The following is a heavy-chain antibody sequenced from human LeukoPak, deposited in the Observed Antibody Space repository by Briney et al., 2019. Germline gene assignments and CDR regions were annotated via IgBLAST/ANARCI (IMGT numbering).Heavy chain of an antibody. CDR2: ISANSGNT. CDR1: GYAFTSYG. CDR3: ARDYVATGSYSSGERVY. D-gene: IGHD1-26*01. Sequence: GASVKVSCTASGYAFTSYGITWVRQAPGQGLEWMGWISANSGNTDYTQNLQGRVTMTTDTSTSTAYMELGSLRSDDTAVYYCARDYVATGSYSSGERVYWGQGTLVTVSS. V-gene: IGHV1-18*01. J-gene: IGHJ4*02.